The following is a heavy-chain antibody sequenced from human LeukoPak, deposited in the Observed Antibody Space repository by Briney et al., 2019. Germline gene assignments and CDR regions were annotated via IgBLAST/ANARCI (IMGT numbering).Heavy chain of an antibody. CDR2: IYYSGST. J-gene: IGHJ4*02. CDR3: ARHGSTYALRN. CDR1: GGSMNSYY. V-gene: IGHV4-59*08. D-gene: IGHD2-2*01. Sequence: SETLSLTCTVSGGSMNSYYWSWIRQPPGKGLEWIGYIYYSGSTNYNPSLKSRLTISVDTSKSQFSLKLSSVTAADTAVYFCARHGSTYALRNWGQGTLVTVSS.